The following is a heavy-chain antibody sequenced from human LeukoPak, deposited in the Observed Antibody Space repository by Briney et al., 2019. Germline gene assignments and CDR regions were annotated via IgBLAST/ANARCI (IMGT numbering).Heavy chain of an antibody. D-gene: IGHD6-25*01. CDR2: VSGHKGDT. CDR3: ARDRQSGYSSVWYDH. J-gene: IGHJ5*02. V-gene: IGHV1-18*01. Sequence: GSVKVSCKASVYTFTSYGGTWVRQAPGQDLEWMGWVSGHKGDTDYAQKLQGRVTMTIVTSTSTAYMDLRNMISDDTAVYFCARDRQSGYSSVWYDHWGQGTLVTVSS. CDR1: VYTFTSYG.